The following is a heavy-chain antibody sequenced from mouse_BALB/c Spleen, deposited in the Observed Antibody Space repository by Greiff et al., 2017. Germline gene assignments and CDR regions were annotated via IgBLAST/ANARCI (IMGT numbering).Heavy chain of an antibody. CDR2: INSNGGST. V-gene: IGHV5-6-3*01. CDR1: GFTFSSYG. Sequence: EVHLVESGGGLVQPGGSLKLSCAASGFTFSSYGMSWVRQTPDKRLELVATINSNGGSTYYPDSVKGRFTISRDNAKNTLYLQMSSLKSEDTAMYYCARGYYASEAWFAYWGQGTLVTVSA. CDR3: ARGYYASEAWFAY. J-gene: IGHJ3*01. D-gene: IGHD1-1*01.